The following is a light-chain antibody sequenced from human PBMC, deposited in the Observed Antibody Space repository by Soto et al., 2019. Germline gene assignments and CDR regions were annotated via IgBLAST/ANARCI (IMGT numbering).Light chain of an antibody. CDR3: CLYAVTFYV. CDR1: SSNVGTYDF. J-gene: IGLJ1*01. CDR2: DVS. V-gene: IGLV2-11*01. Sequence: QSALTQPRSVSGSPGQSVTISCTGTSSNVGTYDFVSWYQQHPGTAPRLMIFDVSERPSGVPDRFSGSKSGNTASLAISGVQAEDESDYYCCLYAVTFYVFGTGTKVTVL.